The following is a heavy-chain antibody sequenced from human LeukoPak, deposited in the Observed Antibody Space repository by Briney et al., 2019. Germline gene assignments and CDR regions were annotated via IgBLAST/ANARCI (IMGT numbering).Heavy chain of an antibody. CDR1: GFTFSSYS. J-gene: IGHJ3*02. Sequence: GGSLRLSCAASGFTFSSYSMNWVRQAPGKGLEWVSYISSSSSTIYYADSVKGRFTISRDNSKNTLYLQMNSLRAEDTAVYYCAREWIDVRAAFDIWGQGTMVTVSS. V-gene: IGHV3-48*01. CDR2: ISSSSSTI. D-gene: IGHD2-2*03. CDR3: AREWIDVRAAFDI.